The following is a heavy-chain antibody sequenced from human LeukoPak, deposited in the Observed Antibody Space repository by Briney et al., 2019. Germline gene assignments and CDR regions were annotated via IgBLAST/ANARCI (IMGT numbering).Heavy chain of an antibody. CDR1: GFNFSTYT. J-gene: IGHJ4*02. V-gene: IGHV3-48*04. D-gene: IGHD5-12*01. CDR2: ITTSSDTI. Sequence: PGGSLRLSCAASGFNFSTYTMNWVRQAPGKGLEWLSYITTSSDTIYYADSVKGRFTISRDNAKNSLYLQMNSLRVEDTAVYYCASATKIDYWGQGTLVTVSS. CDR3: ASATKIDY.